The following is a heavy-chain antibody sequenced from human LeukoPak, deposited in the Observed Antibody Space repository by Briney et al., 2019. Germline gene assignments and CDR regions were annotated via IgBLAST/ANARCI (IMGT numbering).Heavy chain of an antibody. J-gene: IGHJ4*02. V-gene: IGHV3-48*03. CDR1: GFTFSSYE. CDR2: ISTTGSSI. D-gene: IGHD6-19*01. Sequence: GGSLRLSCAASGFTFSSYEMNWVRQAPGKGLEWVSYISTTGSSIYYADSVEGRFTISRDNVKNLLYLQMNSLRAEDTADCARVQRGIAVALDYWGQGTLATVSS. CDR3: VQRGIAVALDY.